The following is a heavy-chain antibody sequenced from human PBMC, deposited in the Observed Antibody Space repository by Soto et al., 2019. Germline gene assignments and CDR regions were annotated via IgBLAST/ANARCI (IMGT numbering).Heavy chain of an antibody. CDR3: AHETYYFHCRDYPWFDP. CDR1: GGSFSSYV. J-gene: IGHJ5*02. V-gene: IGHV1-69*06. CDR2: IIPVSNAA. Sequence: QGQLVQSGAEVKKPGSSVKVSCKASGGSFSSYVINWIRQAPGQGLEWMGGIIPVSNAADYAQRFQDRVSMSVDKAASTAYMELRSLRSEDTAIYYFAHETYYFHCRDYPWFDPWGQGTLVTVS. D-gene: IGHD3-22*01.